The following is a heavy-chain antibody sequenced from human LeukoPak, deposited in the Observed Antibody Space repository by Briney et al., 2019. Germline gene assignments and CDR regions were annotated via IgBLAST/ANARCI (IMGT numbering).Heavy chain of an antibody. J-gene: IGHJ5*02. D-gene: IGHD2-8*01. CDR3: SRDPRYAGKGAWFDP. CDR1: GGSISSSGYY. Sequence: SETLSLTCTVSGGSISSSGYYWGWIRQPPGKGLEWIGSIYYSGSTYYNPSLKSRVTISVDTSNNRFSLKLSSVVCAHRGLYCSSRDPRYAGKGAWFDPWGQGTLVTVYS. V-gene: IGHV4-39*02. CDR2: IYYSGST.